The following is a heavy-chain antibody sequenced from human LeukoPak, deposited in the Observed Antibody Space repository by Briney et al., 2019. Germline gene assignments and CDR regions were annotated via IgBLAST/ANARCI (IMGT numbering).Heavy chain of an antibody. CDR3: GRRKGAREFYYFDF. Sequence: ASVKVSCKASGYNFTYYGMNWVRQAPGQGLEWMGWINTNTGNPTYAQGFTGQYVFSLDTSVSTAYLQISSLKAEDTAVYYCGRRKGAREFYYFDFWGQGTLVTGSS. J-gene: IGHJ4*02. D-gene: IGHD3-10*01. CDR2: INTNTGNP. CDR1: GYNFTYYG. V-gene: IGHV7-4-1*02.